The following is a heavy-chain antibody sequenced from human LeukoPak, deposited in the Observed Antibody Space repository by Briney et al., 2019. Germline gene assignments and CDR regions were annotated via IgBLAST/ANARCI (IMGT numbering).Heavy chain of an antibody. D-gene: IGHD6-13*01. Sequence: SQTLSLTCAISGDSVSSNSAAWNWIRQSPSRGLEWLGRTYYRSKWYNGYAVSVKSRIAISPDTSKNQFSMRLNAVTPEDTAVYYCARTAGTLAAAGTHFDYWGQGTLVTVSS. V-gene: IGHV6-1*01. J-gene: IGHJ4*02. CDR3: ARTAGTLAAAGTHFDY. CDR1: GDSVSSNSAA. CDR2: TYYRSKWYN.